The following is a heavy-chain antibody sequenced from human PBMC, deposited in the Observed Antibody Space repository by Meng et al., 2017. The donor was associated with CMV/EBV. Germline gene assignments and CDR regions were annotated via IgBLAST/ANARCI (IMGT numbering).Heavy chain of an antibody. D-gene: IGHD5-24*01. CDR1: GFTFSGSA. CDR2: IRSKANSYAT. Sequence: GGSLRLSCAASGFTFSGSAMHWVRQASGNGLEWVGRIRSKANSYATAYAASVKGRFTISRDDSKNTAYLQMNSLKTEDTAVYYCTTPREGAFDIWGQGTMVTVSS. J-gene: IGHJ3*02. V-gene: IGHV3-73*01. CDR3: TTPREGAFDI.